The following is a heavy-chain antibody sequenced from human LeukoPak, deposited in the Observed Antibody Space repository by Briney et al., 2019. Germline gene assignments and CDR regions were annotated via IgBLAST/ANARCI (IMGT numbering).Heavy chain of an antibody. Sequence: QPGGSLRLSCAASGFTFSSNAMSWVRQAPGKGLEWVSVISFGAASTYYADSVKGRFTISRDNSKNTLYLQMNSLRAEDTAVYYCAKKPYNWNHGKVQPHFQHWGQGTLVTVSS. D-gene: IGHD1-20*01. CDR1: GFTFSSNA. J-gene: IGHJ1*01. CDR2: ISFGAAST. CDR3: AKKPYNWNHGKVQPHFQH. V-gene: IGHV3-23*01.